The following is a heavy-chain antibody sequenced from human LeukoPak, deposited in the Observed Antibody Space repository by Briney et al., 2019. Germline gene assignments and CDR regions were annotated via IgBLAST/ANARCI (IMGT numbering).Heavy chain of an antibody. V-gene: IGHV1-69*13. CDR2: IIPIFGTA. CDR3: AAFARFTATDNYYYGMDV. Sequence: GASVKVSCKASGGTFSSYAISRVRQAPRQGLEWMGGIIPIFGTANYAQKFQGRVTITADESTSTAYMELSSLRSEDTAVYYCAAFARFTATDNYYYGMDVWGKGTTVTVSS. CDR1: GGTFSSYA. D-gene: IGHD4-17*01. J-gene: IGHJ6*04.